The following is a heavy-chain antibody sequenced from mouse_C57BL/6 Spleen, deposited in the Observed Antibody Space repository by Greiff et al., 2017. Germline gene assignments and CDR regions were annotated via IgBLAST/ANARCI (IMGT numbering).Heavy chain of an antibody. D-gene: IGHD1-1*01. V-gene: IGHV1-64*01. Sequence: VQLQQPGAELVKPGASVKLSCKASGYTFTSYWMHWVKQRPGQGLEWIGMIHPNSGSTNYNEKFKSKATLTVDKSSSTAYMQLSSLTSEDSAVYYCARRRHYYGSSYEDFDYWGQGTTLTVSS. CDR1: GYTFTSYW. CDR2: IHPNSGST. CDR3: ARRRHYYGSSYEDFDY. J-gene: IGHJ2*01.